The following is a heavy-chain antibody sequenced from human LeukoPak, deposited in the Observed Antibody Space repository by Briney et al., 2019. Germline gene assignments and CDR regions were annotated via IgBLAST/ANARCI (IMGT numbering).Heavy chain of an antibody. CDR3: ARVYGSEIDY. D-gene: IGHD3-10*01. CDR1: GFGFGSYN. J-gene: IGHJ4*02. V-gene: IGHV3-30*03. CDR2: ISFDGNDK. Sequence: GRSLRLSCAASGFGFGSYNMYWVRQAPGKGLEWVTLISFDGNDKKYADSVKGRFTVPRDNSRNTLFLQMNSLRPEDTAVYYCARVYGSEIDYWGQGTLVTVSS.